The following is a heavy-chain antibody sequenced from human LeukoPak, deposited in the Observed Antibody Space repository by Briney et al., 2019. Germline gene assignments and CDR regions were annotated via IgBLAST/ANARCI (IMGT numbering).Heavy chain of an antibody. V-gene: IGHV3-7*01. D-gene: IGHD2-2*01. J-gene: IGHJ6*02. CDR1: GFTLSSDW. CDR2: IKHDVGEK. CDR3: ARDGRYCSSTSCYEDYYYYGMDV. Sequence: PGGSLRLSCAASGFTLSSDWMSWVRQSPGKGLGWVANIKHDVGEKYYVDSVKGRFTISRDNAKNSLYLQMNNLRAEDTAVYYCARDGRYCSSTSCYEDYYYYGMDVWGQGTTVTVSS.